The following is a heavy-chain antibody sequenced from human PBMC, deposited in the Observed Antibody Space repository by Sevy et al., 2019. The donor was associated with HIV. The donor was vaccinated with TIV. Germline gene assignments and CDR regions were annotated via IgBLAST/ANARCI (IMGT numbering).Heavy chain of an antibody. CDR1: GFTFSRNA. CDR2: ISGSGGST. CDR3: AKDDRIAVAGLIAFDI. J-gene: IGHJ3*02. V-gene: IGHV3-23*01. Sequence: GGSLRLSCAASGFTFSRNAMSWVRQAPGKGLEWVSAISGSGGSTYYADSVKGRFTISRDNSKNTLYLQMNSLRAEDTAVYYCAKDDRIAVAGLIAFDIWGQGTMVTVSS. D-gene: IGHD6-19*01.